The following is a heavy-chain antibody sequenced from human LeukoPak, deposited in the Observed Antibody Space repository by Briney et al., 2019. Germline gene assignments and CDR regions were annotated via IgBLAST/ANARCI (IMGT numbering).Heavy chain of an antibody. CDR3: VRGASGGHYVIDY. CDR1: GFTFDDYA. Sequence: GGSLRLSCAASGFTFDDYAMHWVWQAPGKGLVWVSRISPDGRSTNYADFVKGRFTVSRDNAMNTVYLQMNSLRTEDTAVYYCVRGASGGHYVIDYWGQGTLVTVSS. CDR2: ISPDGRST. V-gene: IGHV3-74*01. J-gene: IGHJ4*02. D-gene: IGHD1-26*01.